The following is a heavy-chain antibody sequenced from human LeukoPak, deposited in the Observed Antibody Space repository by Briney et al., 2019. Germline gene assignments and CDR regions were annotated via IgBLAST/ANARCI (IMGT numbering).Heavy chain of an antibody. CDR1: GFTFSSYE. CDR2: ISSSSAI. CDR3: VRFGSRWFLDY. J-gene: IGHJ4*02. Sequence: GGSLRLSSAASGFTFSSYEMNWVRQAPGKGLEWVSYISSSSAIYYADSVEGRFTISRDNAKNSLYLQMNSLRAEDTAVYYCVRFGSRWFLDYWGQGTLVTVSS. V-gene: IGHV3-48*03. D-gene: IGHD6-13*01.